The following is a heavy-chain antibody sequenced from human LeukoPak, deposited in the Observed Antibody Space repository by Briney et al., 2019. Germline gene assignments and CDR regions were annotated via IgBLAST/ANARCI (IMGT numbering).Heavy chain of an antibody. CDR2: IYYSGST. J-gene: IGHJ4*02. CDR3: ARYRDQGLDY. Sequence: SETLSLTCTVSGGSISSYYWSWIRQPPGKGLEWIGYIYYSGSTNYNPSLKSRVTISVDTSKNQFSLKLSSVTAADTAVYYCARYRDQGLDYWGQGTLVTVSS. CDR1: GGSISSYY. D-gene: IGHD3-10*01. V-gene: IGHV4-59*01.